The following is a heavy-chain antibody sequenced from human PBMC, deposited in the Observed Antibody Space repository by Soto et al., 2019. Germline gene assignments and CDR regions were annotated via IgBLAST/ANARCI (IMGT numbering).Heavy chain of an antibody. D-gene: IGHD3-3*02. CDR1: GSSINSSGYY. J-gene: IGHJ4*02. Sequence: SETLSLTCTVSGSSINSSGYYWGWIRQPPGKGLEGIGSMLYGVSTYYNPSLKSRVTVSVDTSKNQFSLNLRSVTAAETAVYYCARLPSRHLVDYWGQGTLVTVSS. V-gene: IGHV4-39*01. CDR3: ARLPSRHLVDY. CDR2: MLYGVST.